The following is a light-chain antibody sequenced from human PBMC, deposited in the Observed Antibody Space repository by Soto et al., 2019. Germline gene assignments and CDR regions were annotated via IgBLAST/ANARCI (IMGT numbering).Light chain of an antibody. CDR3: LLYYGGVYV. V-gene: IGLV7-43*01. CDR2: STS. J-gene: IGLJ1*01. Sequence: QAVVTQEPSLTVSPGGTVTLTCASSTGAVTSDNYPNWFQLKPGQAPKSVIYSTSNKHSWTPARFSGSLLGGKAALTLSGVQPEDEAEYYCLLYYGGVYVFGSGTKVTAL. CDR1: TGAVTSDNY.